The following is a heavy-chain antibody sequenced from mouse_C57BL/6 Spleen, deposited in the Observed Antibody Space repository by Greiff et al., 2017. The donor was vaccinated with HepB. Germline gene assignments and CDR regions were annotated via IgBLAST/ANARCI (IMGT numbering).Heavy chain of an antibody. CDR1: GFSLTSYG. D-gene: IGHD1-1*01. CDR2: IWSDGST. J-gene: IGHJ4*01. CDR3: ASYGSSYPLAMDY. V-gene: IGHV2-6*03. Sequence: VKVVESGPGLVAPSQSLSITCTVSGFSLTSYGVHWVRQPPGKGLEWLVVIWSDGSTTYNSALKSRLSISKDNSKSQVFLKMNSLQTDDTAMYYCASYGSSYPLAMDYWGQGTSVTVSS.